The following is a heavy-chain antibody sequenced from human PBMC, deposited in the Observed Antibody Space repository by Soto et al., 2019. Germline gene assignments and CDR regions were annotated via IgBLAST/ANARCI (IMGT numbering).Heavy chain of an antibody. V-gene: IGHV4-59*01. CDR2: IYYSGST. D-gene: IGHD6-19*01. J-gene: IGHJ6*03. CDR1: GGSISSYY. Sequence: ETLSLTCTVSGGSISSYYWSWIRQPPGKGLEWIGYIYYSGSTNYNPSLKSRVTISVDTSKNQFSLKLSSVTAADTAVYYCAREWQSPVAGKWGYYYYMDVWGKGTTVTAP. CDR3: AREWQSPVAGKWGYYYYMDV.